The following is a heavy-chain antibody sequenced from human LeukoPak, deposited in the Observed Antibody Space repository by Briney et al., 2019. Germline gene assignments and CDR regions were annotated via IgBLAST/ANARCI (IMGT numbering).Heavy chain of an antibody. D-gene: IGHD3-3*01. CDR2: IYHSGSP. CDR1: DYSISSASY. Sequence: SETLSLTCAVSDYSISSASYWGRIRQPPGRGLEWIGNIYHSGSPYYNPSLKSRVTISVDTSKNQFSLKLSSVAAADTAVYYCARPISSQGYFGVVIDWGQGTLVTVSS. J-gene: IGHJ4*02. CDR3: ARPISSQGYFGVVID. V-gene: IGHV4-38-2*01.